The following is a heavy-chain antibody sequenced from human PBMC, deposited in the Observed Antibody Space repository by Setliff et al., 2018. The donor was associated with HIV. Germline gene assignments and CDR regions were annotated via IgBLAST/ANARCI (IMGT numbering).Heavy chain of an antibody. CDR2: IYHSGST. D-gene: IGHD3-10*01. J-gene: IGHJ3*02. CDR1: GDSINSGYY. CDR3: AQSGRGADDAFDI. V-gene: IGHV4-38-2*01. Sequence: SETLSLTCGVSGDSINSGYYWGWIRQPPGKGLEWIGSIYHSGSTYYSPSLKSRVTILVDTSKNEVSLKLSSVTAADTAAYYCAQSGRGADDAFDIWGQGTMVTVSS.